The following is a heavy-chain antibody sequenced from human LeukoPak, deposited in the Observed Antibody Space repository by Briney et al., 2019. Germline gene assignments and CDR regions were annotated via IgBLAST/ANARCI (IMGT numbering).Heavy chain of an antibody. V-gene: IGHV3-48*03. D-gene: IGHD6-19*01. CDR1: GFTFSSYE. CDR2: ISSSGSTI. J-gene: IGHJ4*02. Sequence: GGSLRLSSAASGFTFSSYEMNWVRQAPGKGLEWVSYISSSGSTIYYADSVKGRFTISRDNAKNSLYLQMNSLRAEDTAVYYCARDFPLLSSGYDYWGQGTLVTVSS. CDR3: ARDFPLLSSGYDY.